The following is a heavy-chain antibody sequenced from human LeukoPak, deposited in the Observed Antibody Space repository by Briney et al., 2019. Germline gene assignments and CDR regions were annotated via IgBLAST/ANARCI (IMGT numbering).Heavy chain of an antibody. Sequence: SETLSLTCTVSGGSISGYYWSWIRQPPGKGLEWIGYIYYGGSTNYNPSLKSRVTMSVDTSKNQFALKLTSVTAADSAVYYCARGREYGDFFDSWGQGTLVTVSS. D-gene: IGHD4-17*01. CDR3: ARGREYGDFFDS. CDR2: IYYGGST. CDR1: GGSISGYY. V-gene: IGHV4-59*12. J-gene: IGHJ4*02.